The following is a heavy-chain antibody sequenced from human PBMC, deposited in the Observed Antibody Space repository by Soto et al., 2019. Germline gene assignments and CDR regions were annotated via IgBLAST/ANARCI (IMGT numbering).Heavy chain of an antibody. Sequence: ESLKISWKCSGYSFTGYWLTRVRQNPGQGLEWMGRIDTRDSQTYYSQSFRGHVNIPATKPITTVFLQWSRLRASDTARYYCARTLYDADTGPNCQYSFDAWGQGTPVTVPS. CDR2: IDTRDSQT. CDR3: ARTLYDADTGPNCQYSFDA. V-gene: IGHV5-10-1*01. D-gene: IGHD5-18*01. J-gene: IGHJ4*02. CDR1: GYSFTGYW.